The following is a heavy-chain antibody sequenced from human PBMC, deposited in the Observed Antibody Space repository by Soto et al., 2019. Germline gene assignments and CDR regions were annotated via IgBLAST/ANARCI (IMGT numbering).Heavy chain of an antibody. Sequence: GAXVKVSCKASGYTFTGYYMHWVRQAPGQGLEWMGWINPNSGGTNYAQKFQGWVTMTRDTSISTAYMELSRLRSDDTAVYYCARGMEDIVVVPAADNLFDPWGQGTLVTVSS. D-gene: IGHD2-2*01. J-gene: IGHJ5*02. CDR1: GYTFTGYY. CDR2: INPNSGGT. V-gene: IGHV1-2*04. CDR3: ARGMEDIVVVPAADNLFDP.